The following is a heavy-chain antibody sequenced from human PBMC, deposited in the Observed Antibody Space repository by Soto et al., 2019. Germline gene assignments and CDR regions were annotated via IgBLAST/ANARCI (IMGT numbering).Heavy chain of an antibody. Sequence: QVQQQPWSAGLLKPSETLSLTCAVYAGSFSHYYWNWIRQSPGKGLEWIGKIKHSGSSNYNPSLRSRVSISVDMSKNQFSLRLTSVTAADTAVYYCARGGSSDWQVALDIWGQGTMVTVSS. V-gene: IGHV4-34*01. CDR1: AGSFSHYY. D-gene: IGHD6-19*01. J-gene: IGHJ3*02. CDR3: ARGGSSDWQVALDI. CDR2: IKHSGSS.